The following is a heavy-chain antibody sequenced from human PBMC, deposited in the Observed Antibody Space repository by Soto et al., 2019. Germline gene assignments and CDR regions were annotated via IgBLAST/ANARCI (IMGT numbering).Heavy chain of an antibody. D-gene: IGHD6-13*01. Sequence: GASVKVSCKASGGTFSSYAISWVRQAPGQGLEWMGGIIPIFGTANYAQKFQGRVTITADESTSTAYMELSSLRSEDTAVYYCARDLYYITGIAAAGTSVLYYGMDVWGQGTTVTVSS. J-gene: IGHJ6*02. V-gene: IGHV1-69*13. CDR3: ARDLYYITGIAAAGTSVLYYGMDV. CDR1: GGTFSSYA. CDR2: IIPIFGTA.